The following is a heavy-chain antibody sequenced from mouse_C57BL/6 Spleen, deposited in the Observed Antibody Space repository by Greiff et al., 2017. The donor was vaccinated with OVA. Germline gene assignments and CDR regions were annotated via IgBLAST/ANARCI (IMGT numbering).Heavy chain of an antibody. Sequence: QVQLQQSGAELVKPGASVKLSCKASGYTFTSYWMQWVKQRPGQGLEWIGEIDPSDSYTNYNQKFKGKATLTVDTSSSTAYMQLSSLTSEDSAVYYCARSPLGSSSGTGYWGQGTTLTVSS. V-gene: IGHV1-50*01. CDR3: ARSPLGSSSGTGY. J-gene: IGHJ2*01. CDR1: GYTFTSYW. CDR2: IDPSDSYT. D-gene: IGHD1-1*01.